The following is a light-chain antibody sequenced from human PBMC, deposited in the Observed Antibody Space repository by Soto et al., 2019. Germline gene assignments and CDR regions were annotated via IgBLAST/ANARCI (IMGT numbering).Light chain of an antibody. V-gene: IGKV1-9*01. CDR2: AAS. CDR3: QQLNSYPT. Sequence: DIQLPQSPSFLSASGGDRVTITCRASQGIASYLARYQQKPGTAPKLLIYAASTLQNGVPSRLSGNGSGTEFTPTISSMQPEDSATDYCQQLNSYPTFGQGTRLEIK. CDR1: QGIASY. J-gene: IGKJ5*01.